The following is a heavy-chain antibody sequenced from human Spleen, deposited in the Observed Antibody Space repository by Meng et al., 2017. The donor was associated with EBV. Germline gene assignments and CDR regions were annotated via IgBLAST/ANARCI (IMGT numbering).Heavy chain of an antibody. D-gene: IGHD6-19*01. CDR2: VHYTGST. J-gene: IGHJ5*02. CDR1: GYSISSFYS. V-gene: IGHV4-38-2*02. CDR3: ARPFPSWQSPRLDPFGA. Sequence: DAGPGTVKPSDAPSLTCTFLGYSISSFYSLGWFRQPPGRGLEWIGSVHYTGSTYYSPSLKSRVTVSVDTSKNQFSLRLTSVTAADTAVYYCARPFPSWQSPRLDPFGAWGQGTLVTVSS.